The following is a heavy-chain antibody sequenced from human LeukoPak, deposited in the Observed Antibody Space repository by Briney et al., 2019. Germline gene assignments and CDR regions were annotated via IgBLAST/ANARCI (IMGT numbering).Heavy chain of an antibody. CDR2: INHSGST. V-gene: IGHV4-34*01. D-gene: IGHD1-7*01. Sequence: SETLSLTCGAYGGSFSGYYWSWIRQPPGKGLEWIGEINHSGSTNYNPSLKSRVTISVDTSKNQFSLKLSSVTAADTAVYYCARGYGTTDYWGQGTLVTVSS. J-gene: IGHJ4*02. CDR3: ARGYGTTDY. CDR1: GGSFSGYY.